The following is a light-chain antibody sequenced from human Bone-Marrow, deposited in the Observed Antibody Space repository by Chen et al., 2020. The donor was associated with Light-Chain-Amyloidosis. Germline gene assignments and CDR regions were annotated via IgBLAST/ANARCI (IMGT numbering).Light chain of an antibody. V-gene: IGLV3-21*02. J-gene: IGLJ3*02. CDR3: QVWDRSSDCPV. CDR1: NIASTS. CDR2: DDS. Sequence: SYVLTQPSSVSVAPGQTATIACGGNNIASTSVPWYQLTQGQAPLLVVYDDSDRPSGIPERLSGSNSGNTATLTISRVEAGDEADYYCQVWDRSSDCPVFGGGTKLTVL.